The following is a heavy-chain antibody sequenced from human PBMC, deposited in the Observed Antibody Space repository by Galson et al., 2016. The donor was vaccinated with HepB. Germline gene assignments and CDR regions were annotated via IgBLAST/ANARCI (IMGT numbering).Heavy chain of an antibody. D-gene: IGHD2-15*01. CDR3: ARARRPEDGRNYGYCSGAGCYPLIDY. Sequence: LSLTCTVSGVSISSADYSWNWIRQPPEKGLEWIGNMSYSGNSHYNPSLKRRAAISLDASKNQLSLKLTSVTAADTAVYYCARARRPEDGRNYGYCSGAGCYPLIDYWGQGTLVTVSS. CDR2: MSYSGNS. J-gene: IGHJ4*02. CDR1: GVSISSADYS. V-gene: IGHV4-30-4*01.